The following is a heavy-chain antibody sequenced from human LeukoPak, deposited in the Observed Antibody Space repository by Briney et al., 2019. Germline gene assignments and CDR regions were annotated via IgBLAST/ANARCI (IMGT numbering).Heavy chain of an antibody. Sequence: ASVKVSCKASGGTFSSYAISWVGQAPGQGGEWMGGIIPIFGTANYAQKFQGRVTITADKSTSTAYIELSSLRSDDTAAYYCARETPSSWHTSAFYYYYGMDVWGKGTTVTVSS. CDR1: GGTFSSYA. D-gene: IGHD6-13*01. CDR3: ARETPSSWHTSAFYYYYGMDV. J-gene: IGHJ6*04. V-gene: IGHV1-69*06. CDR2: IIPIFGTA.